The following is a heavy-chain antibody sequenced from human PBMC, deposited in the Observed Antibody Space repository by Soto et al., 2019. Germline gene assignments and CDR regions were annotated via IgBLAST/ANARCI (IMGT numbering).Heavy chain of an antibody. J-gene: IGHJ4*02. CDR3: SRGGAPIYY. Sequence: QVQLVQSGAEVKKPGASVKVSCKASGYTFTNFGISWVRQAPGQGLEWMGWISAYNGNTNYAQNFQGKVTMTTDTFTSTAYMELRSLRTDDTAGYYCSRGGAPIYYWGQGTLVTVSS. CDR1: GYTFTNFG. D-gene: IGHD5-12*01. CDR2: ISAYNGNT. V-gene: IGHV1-18*01.